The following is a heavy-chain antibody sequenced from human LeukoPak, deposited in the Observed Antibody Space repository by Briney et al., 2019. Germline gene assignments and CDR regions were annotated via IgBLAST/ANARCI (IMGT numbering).Heavy chain of an antibody. J-gene: IGHJ5*02. V-gene: IGHV1-18*01. CDR2: IRVYNGNT. CDR1: GYTFTSYG. Sequence: GASVKVSCKASGYTFTSYGINWVRQAPGQGLEWMGWIRVYNGNTNYAQKLQGRVTMTTDTSTSTAYMELRSLRSDDTAVYYCARDRSPIVVVVAANFDPWGQGTLVTVSS. D-gene: IGHD2-15*01. CDR3: ARDRSPIVVVVAANFDP.